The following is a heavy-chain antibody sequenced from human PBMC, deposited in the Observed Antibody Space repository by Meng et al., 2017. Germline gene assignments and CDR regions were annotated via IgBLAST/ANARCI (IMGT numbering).Heavy chain of an antibody. V-gene: IGHV1-18*01. Sequence: ASVKVSRKASGYTFKIYGISWFRQAPGQGLEWVGWVSAYNGKTIYAHKFQDRLTLTTDTSTSTAYMELRSLTSDDTAVYYCSRDENSSGPTTNWSDPWGQGTLVTVSS. CDR3: SRDENSSGPTTNWSDP. D-gene: IGHD3-22*01. CDR2: VSAYNGKT. CDR1: GYTFKIYG. J-gene: IGHJ5*02.